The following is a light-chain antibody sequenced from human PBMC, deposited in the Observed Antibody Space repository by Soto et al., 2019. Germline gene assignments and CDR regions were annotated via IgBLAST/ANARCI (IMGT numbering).Light chain of an antibody. V-gene: IGKV1-27*01. CDR2: AAS. CDR3: QKYNSAPFT. J-gene: IGKJ3*01. CDR1: QGSSNY. Sequence: DIPMTQSPSSMSASVGDRVTITCRASQGSSNYLAWYPQKPGKVPNLLIYAASTVQSGVPSRFSGSGSGTDFTLTISSLQPEDVATYYCQKYNSAPFTFGPGTKVDIK.